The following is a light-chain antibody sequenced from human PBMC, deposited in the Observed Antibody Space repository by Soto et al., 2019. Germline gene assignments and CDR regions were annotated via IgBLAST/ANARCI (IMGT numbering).Light chain of an antibody. V-gene: IGKV3-20*01. CDR3: QQYGSSPGT. CDR1: QSVSSSY. J-gene: IGKJ1*01. Sequence: EIVLTQSPGTLSLSPGERATLSCRASQSVSSSYLAWYQQKPGQAPRLLIYGASSRATGIPDRFSGSGSGTDFTLTISRLEPEDFAVYYCQQYGSSPGTFGQGTTVAIK. CDR2: GAS.